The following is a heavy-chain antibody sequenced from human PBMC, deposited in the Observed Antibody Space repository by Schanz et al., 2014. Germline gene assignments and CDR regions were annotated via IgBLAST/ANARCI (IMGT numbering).Heavy chain of an antibody. CDR3: ARDRGYCSGGSCLTFDY. CDR1: GFTFSTYA. D-gene: IGHD2-15*01. CDR2: IKQDGSEK. V-gene: IGHV3-7*01. Sequence: EVQLLDSGGGLVQPGGSLRLSCAASGFTFSTYAMSWVRQAPGKGLEWVANIKQDGSEKYYVDAVKGRFTISRDNAKNSLYLQLNSLRAEDTAVYYCARDRGYCSGGSCLTFDYWGQGTLVTVSS. J-gene: IGHJ4*02.